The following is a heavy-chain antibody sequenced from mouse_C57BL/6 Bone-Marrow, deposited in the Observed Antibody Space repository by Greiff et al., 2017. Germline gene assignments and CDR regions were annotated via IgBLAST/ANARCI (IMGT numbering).Heavy chain of an antibody. CDR1: GFNIKDDY. CDR3: TTTYDYDDGFAY. J-gene: IGHJ3*01. Sequence: EVQLQQSGAELVRPGASVKLSCTASGFNIKDDYMHWVKQRPEQGLEWIGWIDPENGDTEYASKFQGKATITADTSSNTAYLQLSSLTSEYTAVYYCTTTYDYDDGFAYWGQGTLVTVSA. CDR2: IDPENGDT. D-gene: IGHD2-4*01. V-gene: IGHV14-4*01.